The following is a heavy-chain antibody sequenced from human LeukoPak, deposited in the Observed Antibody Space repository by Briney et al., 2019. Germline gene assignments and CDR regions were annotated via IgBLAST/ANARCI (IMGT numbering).Heavy chain of an antibody. CDR2: INPNSGGT. V-gene: IGHV1-2*02. J-gene: IGHJ6*03. D-gene: IGHD1-1*01. CDR1: GYTFTGYY. CDR3: ARDLSLQGYYYMDV. Sequence: ASVKVSCKASGYTFTGYYMHWVRQAPGQGLEWMGWINPNSGGTNYAQKFQGRVTMTRDTSISTAYMELSRLRSDDTAVYYCARDLSLQGYYYMDVWGKGTTVTVSS.